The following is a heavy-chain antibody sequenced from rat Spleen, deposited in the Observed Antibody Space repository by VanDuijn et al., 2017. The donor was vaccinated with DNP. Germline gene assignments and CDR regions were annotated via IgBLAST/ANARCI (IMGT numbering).Heavy chain of an antibody. CDR2: LGYAGSNT. CDR1: GFTFSKYG. Sequence: EVQLVESGGGLVQPGRSMKVSCAASGFTFSKYGMAWVRQAPEKGLEWVATLGYAGSNTYYRDSVKGRFTISRDHARNTLFLQVDSLRSEDTATYYCAREGIYNNDGFDYWGQGVMVTVSS. J-gene: IGHJ2*01. D-gene: IGHD1-10*01. V-gene: IGHV5-7*01. CDR3: AREGIYNNDGFDY.